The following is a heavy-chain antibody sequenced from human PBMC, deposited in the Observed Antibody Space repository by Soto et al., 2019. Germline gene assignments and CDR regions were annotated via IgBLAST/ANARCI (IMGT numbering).Heavy chain of an antibody. CDR3: TRVYDFWSGYYLVYYFDY. J-gene: IGHJ4*02. Sequence: GGSLRLSCAASGFTFSGSAMHWVRQASGKGLEWVGRIRSKANSYATAYAASVKGRFTISRDDSKNTAYLQMNSLKTEDTAVYYCTRVYDFWSGYYLVYYFDYWGQGTLVTVSS. D-gene: IGHD3-3*01. CDR1: GFTFSGSA. V-gene: IGHV3-73*01. CDR2: IRSKANSYAT.